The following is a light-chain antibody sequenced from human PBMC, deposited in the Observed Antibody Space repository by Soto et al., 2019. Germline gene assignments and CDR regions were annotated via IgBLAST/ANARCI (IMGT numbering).Light chain of an antibody. V-gene: IGLV2-14*01. J-gene: IGLJ1*01. CDR3: SSYTSSTLYV. Sequence: SVLTQPSSVSRSPGQSITISCTGTSSDVGGYNYVSWYQQHPGKAPKLMIYDVSNRPSGVSNRFSGSKSGNTASLTISGLQAEDEADYYCSSYTSSTLYVFGTGTKVTVL. CDR2: DVS. CDR1: SSDVGGYNY.